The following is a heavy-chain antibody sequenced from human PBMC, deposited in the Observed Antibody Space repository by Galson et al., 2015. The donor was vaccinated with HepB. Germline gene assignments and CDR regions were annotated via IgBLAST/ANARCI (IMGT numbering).Heavy chain of an antibody. Sequence: LSLTCTVSGGSISSYYWSWIRQPPGKGLEWIGYIYYSGSTNYNPSLKSRVTISVDTSKNQFSLKLSSVAAADTAVYYCARLSDTDYYGSGSYYAVLYYFDYWGQGTLVTVSS. J-gene: IGHJ4*02. D-gene: IGHD3-10*01. V-gene: IGHV4-59*08. CDR3: ARLSDTDYYGSGSYYAVLYYFDY. CDR1: GGSISSYY. CDR2: IYYSGST.